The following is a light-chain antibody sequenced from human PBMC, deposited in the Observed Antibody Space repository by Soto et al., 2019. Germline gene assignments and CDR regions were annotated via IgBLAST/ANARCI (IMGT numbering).Light chain of an antibody. CDR2: EVS. V-gene: IGLV2-14*02. Sequence: QSALTQPASVSGSPGQSITISCTGTNSDVGNYNLVSWYQQHPGKAPKLMIYEVSKRPSGVPDRFSGSKSGNTASLTVSGLQAEDEADYYCSSYAGSNTWVFGGGTKLTVL. J-gene: IGLJ3*02. CDR1: NSDVGNYNL. CDR3: SSYAGSNTWV.